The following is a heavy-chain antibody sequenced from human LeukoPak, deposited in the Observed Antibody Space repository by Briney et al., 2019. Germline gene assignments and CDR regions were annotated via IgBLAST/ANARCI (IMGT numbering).Heavy chain of an antibody. CDR2: IYSGGST. D-gene: IGHD5-18*01. J-gene: IGHJ6*03. V-gene: IGHV3-66*01. Sequence: PGGSLRLSCEASGFTFSSYSMNWVRQAPGKGLEWVSVIYSGGSTNYADSVKGRFTISRDISKNTLYLQMNSLRDEDTAVYYCASLVDTPSFGHMDVWGKGTTVTISS. CDR1: GFTFSSYS. CDR3: ASLVDTPSFGHMDV.